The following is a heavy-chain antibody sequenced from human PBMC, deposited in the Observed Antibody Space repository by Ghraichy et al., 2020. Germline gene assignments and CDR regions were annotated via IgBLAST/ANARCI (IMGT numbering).Heavy chain of an antibody. CDR2: ISYDGSNK. J-gene: IGHJ1*01. Sequence: LSLTCAASGFTFSSYAMHWVRQAPGKGLEWVAVISYDGSNKYYADSVKGRFTISRDNSKNTLYLQMNSLRAEDTAVYYCAREGDYDFWSGSHGGEYFQHWGQGTLVTVSS. CDR3: AREGDYDFWSGSHGGEYFQH. D-gene: IGHD3-3*01. V-gene: IGHV3-30-3*01. CDR1: GFTFSSYA.